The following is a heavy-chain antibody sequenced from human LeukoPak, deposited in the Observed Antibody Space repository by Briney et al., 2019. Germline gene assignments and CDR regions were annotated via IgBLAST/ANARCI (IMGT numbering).Heavy chain of an antibody. Sequence: SETLSLTCTVSGGSISSGGYYWSWIRQHPGKGVEWIGYIYYSGSTYYNPSLKSRVTISVDTSKNQFSLKLSSVTAADTAVYYCATAVQWLARGADYWGQGTLVTVSS. D-gene: IGHD6-19*01. J-gene: IGHJ4*02. V-gene: IGHV4-31*03. CDR3: ATAVQWLARGADY. CDR1: GGSISSGGYY. CDR2: IYYSGST.